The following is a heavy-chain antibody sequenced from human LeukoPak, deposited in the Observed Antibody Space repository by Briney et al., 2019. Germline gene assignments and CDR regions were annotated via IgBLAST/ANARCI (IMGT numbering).Heavy chain of an antibody. J-gene: IGHJ4*02. V-gene: IGHV3-23*01. CDR1: GFTFSSYA. Sequence: GGSLRLSCAASGFTFSSYAMSWVRQAPGKGLEWVSVISGSGGSTYYADSVKGRFTISRDNSKNTLYLQMHSLRAEDTAIYYCAKDGLDCSSTSCYRAAPYYFDYWGQGTLVTVSS. D-gene: IGHD2-2*02. CDR2: ISGSGGST. CDR3: AKDGLDCSSTSCYRAAPYYFDY.